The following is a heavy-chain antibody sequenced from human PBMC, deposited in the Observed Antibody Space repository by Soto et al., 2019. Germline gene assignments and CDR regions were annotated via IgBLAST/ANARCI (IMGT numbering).Heavy chain of an antibody. CDR2: IIPIFGTA. D-gene: IGHD2-2*02. CDR3: ASCGSTSCYNGYYYYGMDV. V-gene: IGHV1-69*13. CDR1: GGTSSSYA. J-gene: IGHJ6*02. Sequence: GASVKVSCKASGGTSSSYAISWVRQAPGQGLEWMGGIIPIFGTANYAQKFQGRVTITADESTSTAYMELSSLRSEDTAVYYCASCGSTSCYNGYYYYGMDVWGQGTTVTVSS.